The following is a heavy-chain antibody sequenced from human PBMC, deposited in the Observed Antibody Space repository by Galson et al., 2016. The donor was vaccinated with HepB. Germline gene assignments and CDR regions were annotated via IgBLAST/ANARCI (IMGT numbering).Heavy chain of an antibody. CDR2: TYYRSKWYS. D-gene: IGHD1-1*01. CDR3: ARERGAGTSPVGIFDS. J-gene: IGHJ5*01. V-gene: IGHV6-1*01. CDR1: GDSVSSHSVA. Sequence: CAISGDSVSSHSVAWNWIRQSPSRGLEWLGRTYYRSKWYSDYVVSVKTRITINPDTSKNQFFLQLNSVTPEDTAVYYCARERGAGTSPVGIFDSWGQGALVTVSS.